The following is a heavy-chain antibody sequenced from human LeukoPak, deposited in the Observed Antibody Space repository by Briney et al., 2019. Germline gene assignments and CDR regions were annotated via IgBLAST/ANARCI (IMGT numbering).Heavy chain of an antibody. D-gene: IGHD3-16*01. J-gene: IGHJ4*02. CDR3: ARLGGIRPFDY. CDR1: GGSISSSSYY. V-gene: IGHV4-39*01. CDR2: IYYSGST. Sequence: SETLSLACTVSGGSISSSSYYWGWIRQPPGKGLEWIGSIYYSGSTYYNPSLKSRVTISVDTSKNQFSLKLSSVTAADTAVYYCARLGGIRPFDYWGQGTLVTVSS.